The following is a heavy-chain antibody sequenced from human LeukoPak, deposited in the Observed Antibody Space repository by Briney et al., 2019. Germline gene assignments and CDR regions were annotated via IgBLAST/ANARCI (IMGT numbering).Heavy chain of an antibody. CDR3: ARDPGSSSFDY. Sequence: GSLRLSCVASGFTFSSFWMSWVRQAPGRGLEFVANIDQDGSVRNYVDSVKGRFIISRDNAKNSLYLQMDSLRAEDTAVYFCARDPGSSSFDYWGLGTPVTVSS. D-gene: IGHD6-13*01. CDR2: IDQDGSVR. J-gene: IGHJ4*02. CDR1: GFTFSSFW. V-gene: IGHV3-7*01.